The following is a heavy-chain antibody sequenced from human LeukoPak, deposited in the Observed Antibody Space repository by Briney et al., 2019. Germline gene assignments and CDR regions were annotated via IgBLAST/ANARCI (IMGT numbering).Heavy chain of an antibody. V-gene: IGHV4-34*01. J-gene: IGHJ4*02. CDR3: ARGSGSGWLRPRFDY. CDR2: INHSGST. Sequence: PSETLSLTCAVYGGSFSGYYWSWIRQPPGKGLEWIGEINHSGSTNYNPSLKSRVTISVDTSKNQFSLKLRSVTAADTAVYYCARGSGSGWLRPRFDYWGQGTLVTVSS. D-gene: IGHD6-19*01. CDR1: GGSFSGYY.